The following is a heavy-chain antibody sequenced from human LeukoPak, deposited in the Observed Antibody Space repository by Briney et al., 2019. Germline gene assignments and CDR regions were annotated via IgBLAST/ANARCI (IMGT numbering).Heavy chain of an antibody. D-gene: IGHD3-9*01. CDR1: GYTLTELS. CDR2: FDPEDGET. CDR3: ATAPLYDILTGYYNRRVLDY. Sequence: ASVKVSCKVSGYTLTELSMHWVRQAPGKGLEWMGGFDPEDGETIYAQKFQGRVTMTEDTSTDTAYMELSSLRSEDTAVYYCATAPLYDILTGYYNRRVLDYWGQGTLVTVSS. V-gene: IGHV1-24*01. J-gene: IGHJ4*02.